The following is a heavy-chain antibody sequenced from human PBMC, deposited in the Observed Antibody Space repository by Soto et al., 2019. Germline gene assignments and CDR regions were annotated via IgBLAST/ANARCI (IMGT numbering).Heavy chain of an antibody. Sequence: QVQLVQSGAEVKKPGSSVKVSCKDSGGTFSTYSMFWVRQAPGQGLEWMGRIIPMLGVRNYAQRFQDRVTISADKSTATVHMELSSLSSEDTALYYCTIGSWSGEVFDIWGQGTMVTVSS. V-gene: IGHV1-69*02. CDR3: TIGSWSGEVFDI. CDR1: GGTFSTYS. CDR2: IIPMLGVR. D-gene: IGHD2-21*01. J-gene: IGHJ3*02.